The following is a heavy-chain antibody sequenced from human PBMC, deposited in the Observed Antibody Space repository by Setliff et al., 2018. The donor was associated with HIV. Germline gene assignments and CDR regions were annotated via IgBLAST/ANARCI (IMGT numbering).Heavy chain of an antibody. CDR3: ARDPAPSSSASYFQH. V-gene: IGHV1-58*02. CDR2: IVVGSGNT. J-gene: IGHJ1*01. D-gene: IGHD6-6*01. Sequence: SVKVSCKASGFTFTSSAMQWVRQARGQRLEWIGWIVVGSGNTTYAQKFQGRVTMTRDTSTSTVYMELSSLRSEDTAVYYCARDPAPSSSASYFQHWGQGTPVTVSS. CDR1: GFTFTSSA.